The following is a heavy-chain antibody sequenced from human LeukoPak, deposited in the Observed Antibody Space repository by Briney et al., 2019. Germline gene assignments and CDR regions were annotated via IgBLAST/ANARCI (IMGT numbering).Heavy chain of an antibody. V-gene: IGHV3-48*01. CDR3: ARDGTDSSSADAFDI. D-gene: IGHD6-13*01. J-gene: IGHJ3*02. CDR2: ISSSRSTI. Sequence: GGSLRLSCAASGFTFSSYSMNWVRQAPGKGLEWVSYISSSRSTIYYADSVKGRFTISRDNAKNSLYLQMNSLRAEDTAVYYCARDGTDSSSADAFDIWGQGTMVTVSS. CDR1: GFTFSSYS.